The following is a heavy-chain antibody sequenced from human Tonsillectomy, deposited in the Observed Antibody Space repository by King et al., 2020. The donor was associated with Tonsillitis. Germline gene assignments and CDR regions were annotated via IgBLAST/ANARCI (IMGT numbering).Heavy chain of an antibody. V-gene: IGHV3-30-3*01. Sequence: VQLVESGGGVVQPGKALRLSCAASGFGFSSYAMHWVRHAPGKGREWVAFISYEGSNKYFAYSVKGGLTISRENSKNTLYLQMNSLRAEDTAVYYCARGYNWNHDGGYYFDYWGQGTLVTVSS. D-gene: IGHD1-14*01. CDR2: ISYEGSNK. CDR3: ARGYNWNHDGGYYFDY. J-gene: IGHJ4*02. CDR1: GFGFSSYA.